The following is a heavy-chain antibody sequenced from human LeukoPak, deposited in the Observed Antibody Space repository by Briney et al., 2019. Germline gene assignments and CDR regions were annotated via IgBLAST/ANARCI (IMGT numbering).Heavy chain of an antibody. CDR3: AKDGGGYCNNSSC. V-gene: IGHV3-23*01. CDR1: GFTFSNYA. Sequence: GGSLRLSCAASGFTFSNYAMSWVRQAPGKGLECVSAISDSGDKTDYADSVRGRFTIYRDNSMDTLYLQMNSLGAADTAVYYCAKDGGGYCNNSSCWGQGTLVTVSS. D-gene: IGHD2-2*01. J-gene: IGHJ4*02. CDR2: ISDSGDKT.